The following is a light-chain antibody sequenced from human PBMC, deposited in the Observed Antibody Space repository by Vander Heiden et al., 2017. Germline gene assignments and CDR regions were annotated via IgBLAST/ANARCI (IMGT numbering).Light chain of an antibody. J-gene: IGLJ2*01. CDR3: QAWDSSTVV. CDR2: QDS. Sequence: SSELTQPPSVSVSPGQTASITCSGDKLGDKYACWYQQKPGQSPVLVIYQDSKRTSGIPERFSGSNSGNTATLTISGTQAGDEDYYYCQAWDSSTVVFGGGTKRTVL. CDR1: KLGDKY. V-gene: IGLV3-1*01.